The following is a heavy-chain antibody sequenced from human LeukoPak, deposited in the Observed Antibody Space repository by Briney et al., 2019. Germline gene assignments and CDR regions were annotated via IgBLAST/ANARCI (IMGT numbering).Heavy chain of an antibody. J-gene: IGHJ4*02. CDR2: IYPGDSDT. Sequence: GESLKISCKGSGYSFTSYWIGWVRQMPGKGLEWMGIIYPGDSDTRYSPSFQGQVTISADKSISTAYLQWSSLKASDTAMYYCARGAGCSSTSCLYNYWGQGTLVTVSS. CDR3: ARGAGCSSTSCLYNY. D-gene: IGHD2-2*01. V-gene: IGHV5-51*01. CDR1: GYSFTSYW.